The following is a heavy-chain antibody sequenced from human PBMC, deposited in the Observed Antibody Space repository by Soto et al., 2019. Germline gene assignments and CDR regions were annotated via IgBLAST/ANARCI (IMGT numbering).Heavy chain of an antibody. J-gene: IGHJ4*02. D-gene: IGHD3-22*01. CDR3: AREDYDSGPY. CDR1: GGSISSGDYY. CDR2: ISYSWST. V-gene: IGHV4-30-4*01. Sequence: SETLSLTCTVSGGSISSGDYYWSWIRQPPGKGLEWIGYISYSWSTYYNPSLKSRVIISVDTSKNQFSLKLSSVTAADTAVYYCAREDYDSGPYWGQGTLVTVSS.